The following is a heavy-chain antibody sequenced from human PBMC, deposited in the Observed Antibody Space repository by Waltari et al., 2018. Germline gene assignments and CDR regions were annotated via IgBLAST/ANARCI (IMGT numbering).Heavy chain of an antibody. CDR2: IWYDGSAT. V-gene: IGHV3-33*01. CDR3: ARDRSFWSGYHAMDV. J-gene: IGHJ6*02. Sequence: VRVVESGGGVVQPGRSLRLSCEKSGFMFSGHGMHWVRQAPGRGLEWVGVIWYDGSATFYADSVRGRFTISRDNAKNTLYLQMNTLTAEDAGMYYCARDRSFWSGYHAMDVWGQGTSVTVSS. CDR1: GFMFSGHG. D-gene: IGHD3-3*01.